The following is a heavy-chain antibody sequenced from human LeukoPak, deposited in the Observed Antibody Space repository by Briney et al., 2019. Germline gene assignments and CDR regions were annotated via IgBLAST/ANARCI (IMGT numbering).Heavy chain of an antibody. CDR2: IYYSGSSGGP. CDR1: GGSISSGGYY. Sequence: SQTLSLTCTVSGGSISSGGYYWSWIRQHQGKGLEWIGYIYYSGSSGGPSYTPSLKSRVTISVDTSKNQFSLKLSSVTAADTAVYYCARDGRDYGDLDYWGQGTLVTVSS. J-gene: IGHJ4*02. V-gene: IGHV4-31*03. D-gene: IGHD4-17*01. CDR3: ARDGRDYGDLDY.